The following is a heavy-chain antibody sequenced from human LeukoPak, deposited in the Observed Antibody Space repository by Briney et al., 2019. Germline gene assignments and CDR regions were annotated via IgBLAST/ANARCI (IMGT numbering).Heavy chain of an antibody. V-gene: IGHV3-23*01. CDR1: GFTFSSYE. Sequence: GGSLRLSCAASGFTFSSYEMNWVLQAPGKGLEGVSAISGSGGSTYYADSVKGRFTISRDNSKNTLYLQMNSLRAEDTAVYYCAKETYYYDSSGYYYDWGQGTLVTVSS. J-gene: IGHJ4*02. CDR3: AKETYYYDSSGYYYD. CDR2: ISGSGGST. D-gene: IGHD3-22*01.